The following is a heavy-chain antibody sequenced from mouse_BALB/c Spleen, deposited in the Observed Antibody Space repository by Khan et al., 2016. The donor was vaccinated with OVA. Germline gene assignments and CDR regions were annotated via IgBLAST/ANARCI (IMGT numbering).Heavy chain of an antibody. CDR1: GYTFTSYT. Sequence: VELVESGAELARPGASVKMSCKASGYTFTSYTIHWIKERPGQGLEWIGNINPSNGYTNYNQKFKDKATLTTDKSSTTAYLQLSSLTSDDSAVYNCVRDGAYHRNDGWFAYWGQGTRVTVSA. V-gene: IGHV1-4*01. D-gene: IGHD2-14*01. J-gene: IGHJ3*01. CDR2: INPSNGYT. CDR3: VRDGAYHRNDGWFAY.